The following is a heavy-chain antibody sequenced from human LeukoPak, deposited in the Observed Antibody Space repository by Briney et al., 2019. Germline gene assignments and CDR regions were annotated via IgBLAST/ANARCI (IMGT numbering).Heavy chain of an antibody. CDR1: GFTVSSNY. V-gene: IGHV3-66*01. D-gene: IGHD3-9*01. Sequence: SGGSLRLSCADSGFTVSSNYMRWVRQAPGKGLEWVSVIYSGGSTHYADSVKSRFTISRDNSKNTPYLQMNSLRAEETAVYYCARDRLHYDSLTGYPADWGQGTLVTVSS. J-gene: IGHJ4*02. CDR3: ARDRLHYDSLTGYPAD. CDR2: IYSGGST.